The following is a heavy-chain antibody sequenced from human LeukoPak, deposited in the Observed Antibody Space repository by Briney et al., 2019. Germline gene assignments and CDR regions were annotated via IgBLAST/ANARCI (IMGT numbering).Heavy chain of an antibody. Sequence: SSETLSLTCTVSGGSISSYYRSWLRQPPGKGLEWIGYINYSGSTKYNSSLKSRVTISVDTSKNQFSLKLSSVTAADTAVYYCARRDTMIVAHDYWGQGTLVTVSS. J-gene: IGHJ4*02. CDR3: ARRDTMIVAHDY. D-gene: IGHD3-22*01. V-gene: IGHV4-59*08. CDR1: GGSISSYY. CDR2: INYSGST.